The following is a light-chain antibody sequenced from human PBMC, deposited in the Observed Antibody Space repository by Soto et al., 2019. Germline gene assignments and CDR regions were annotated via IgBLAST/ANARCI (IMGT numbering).Light chain of an antibody. Sequence: QSVLTQPHSVSGSPGQSVAISCSGTSSDFGGYNYVSWYQQHPGKAPKLIIFDVNKRPSGVPDRFSGSKSGSTASLTISGLQAEDEADYYCCSYGGSFYVVGTGTKVTVL. CDR3: CSYGGSFYV. CDR2: DVN. CDR1: SSDFGGYNY. V-gene: IGLV2-11*01. J-gene: IGLJ1*01.